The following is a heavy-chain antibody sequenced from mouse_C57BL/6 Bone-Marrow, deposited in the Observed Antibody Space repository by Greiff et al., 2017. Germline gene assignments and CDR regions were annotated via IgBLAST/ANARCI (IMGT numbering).Heavy chain of an antibody. V-gene: IGHV1-39*01. Sequence: VQLQQSGPELVKPGASVKISCKASGYSFPDYNMNWVKPSNGKSLEWIGVINPNYGTTSSNQKFKGKATLIVDKSPRTAYMQLNSLTSEDSAVYYCARGDDYDYAMDYWGQGTSVTVSS. CDR3: ARGDDYDYAMDY. CDR2: INPNYGTT. CDR1: GYSFPDYN. J-gene: IGHJ4*01. D-gene: IGHD2-4*01.